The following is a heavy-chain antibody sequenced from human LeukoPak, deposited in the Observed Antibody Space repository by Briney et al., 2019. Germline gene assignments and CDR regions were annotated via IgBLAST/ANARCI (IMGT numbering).Heavy chain of an antibody. D-gene: IGHD4-23*01. J-gene: IGHJ3*01. CDR3: ARDMSTRVTPISYAFDV. Sequence: GASVKVSCKASGYTFTSYAMHWVRQAPGQRLEWMGWINAGNGNTKYSQKFQGRVTMTRDTSTTTVYMELSSLRSEDTAVYYCARDMSTRVTPISYAFDVWGQGTMVTVSS. V-gene: IGHV1-3*01. CDR2: INAGNGNT. CDR1: GYTFTSYA.